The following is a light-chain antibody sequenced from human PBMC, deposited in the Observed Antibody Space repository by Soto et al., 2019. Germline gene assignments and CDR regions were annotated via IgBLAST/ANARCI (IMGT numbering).Light chain of an antibody. J-gene: IGLJ2*01. CDR2: RNN. V-gene: IGLV1-47*01. CDR3: LTWEDSLNVL. Sequence: QSVLTQPPSESGTPGQRVTISCSGSSSNIGSNYVYWYQQLPGTAPKLLIYRNNQRPSGVPDRFSGSKSGTSASLAISGLRSEDEADYYCLTWEDSLNVLFGGGTKLTVL. CDR1: SSNIGSNY.